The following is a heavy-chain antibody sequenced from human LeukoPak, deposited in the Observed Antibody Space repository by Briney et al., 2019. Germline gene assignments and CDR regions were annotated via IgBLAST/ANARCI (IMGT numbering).Heavy chain of an antibody. D-gene: IGHD1-26*01. CDR3: ARATPGWWELQR. CDR2: INGAGTST. Sequence: GGSLRLSCAASGFTFSSDWMHWVRQAPGKGLVWVSRINGAGTSTSYADSVEGRFTISRDNAKNTLYLQMNSLRAEDTAVYYCARATPGWWELQRWGQGTLVTVSS. CDR1: GFTFSSDW. J-gene: IGHJ4*02. V-gene: IGHV3-74*01.